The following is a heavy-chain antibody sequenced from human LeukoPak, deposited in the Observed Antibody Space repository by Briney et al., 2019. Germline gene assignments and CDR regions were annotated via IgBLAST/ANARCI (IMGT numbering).Heavy chain of an antibody. CDR3: ATVGYDSSGPYFDY. J-gene: IGHJ4*02. CDR2: FDPEDGET. Sequence: ASVKVSCKVSGYTLTELSMHWVRQAPGKGLEWMGGFDPEDGETIYAQKFQGRVTMTEDTSTDTAYMGLSSLRSEDTAVYYCATVGYDSSGPYFDYWGQGTLVTVSS. CDR1: GYTLTELS. V-gene: IGHV1-24*01. D-gene: IGHD3-22*01.